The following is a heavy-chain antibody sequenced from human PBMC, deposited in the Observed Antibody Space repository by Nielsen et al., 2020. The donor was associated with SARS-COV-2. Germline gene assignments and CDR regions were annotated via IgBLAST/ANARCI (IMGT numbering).Heavy chain of an antibody. CDR2: FDPEDGET. Sequence: ASVKVSCKVSGYTLTELSMHWVRQAPGKGLEWMGGFDPEDGETIYAQKFQGRVTMTEDTSTDTAYMEVRRLRSDDTAVYYCVRDRDRLYGYIYGMDVWGQGTTVTVSS. CDR3: VRDRDRLYGYIYGMDV. CDR1: GYTLTELS. J-gene: IGHJ6*02. V-gene: IGHV1-24*01. D-gene: IGHD5-24*01.